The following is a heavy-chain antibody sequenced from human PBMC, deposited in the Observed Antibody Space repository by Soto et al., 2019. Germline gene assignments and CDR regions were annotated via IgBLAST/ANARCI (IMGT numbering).Heavy chain of an antibody. J-gene: IGHJ4*02. CDR3: ASLDCSGGSCYSNFDY. CDR2: ISGSGGST. V-gene: IGHV3-23*01. CDR1: GFTVSAHD. Sequence: GGSLRLSCAASGFTVSAHDMRWVRQATGKGLEWVSGISGSGGSTYYADSVKGRFTISRDNSKNTLYLQMNSLRAEDTAVYYCASLDCSGGSCYSNFDYWGQGTLVTVSS. D-gene: IGHD2-15*01.